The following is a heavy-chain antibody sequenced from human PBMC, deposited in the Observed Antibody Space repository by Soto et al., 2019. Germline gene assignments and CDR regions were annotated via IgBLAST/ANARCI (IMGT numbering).Heavy chain of an antibody. CDR2: INAGNGNT. CDR3: AREPCSGGSCYSSYYYYGMDV. V-gene: IGHV1-3*01. CDR1: GYTFTSYA. Sequence: QVQLVQSGAEVKKPGASVKVSCKASGYTFTSYAMHWVRQAPGQRLEWMGGINAGNGNTKYSQKFQGRVTITRDTSASTAYMELSSLRSEDTAVYYCAREPCSGGSCYSSYYYYGMDVWGQGTTVTVSS. J-gene: IGHJ6*02. D-gene: IGHD2-15*01.